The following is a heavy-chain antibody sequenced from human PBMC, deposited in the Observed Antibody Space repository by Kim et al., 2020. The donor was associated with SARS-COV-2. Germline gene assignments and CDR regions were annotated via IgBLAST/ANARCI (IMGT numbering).Heavy chain of an antibody. D-gene: IGHD6-6*01. J-gene: IGHJ4*02. Sequence: SLKSRVTISVDTSKNTFSLKLSSVTAADTAVYYCARAVGSIAAVGGFDYWGQGTLVTVSS. V-gene: IGHV4-31*02. CDR3: ARAVGSIAAVGGFDY.